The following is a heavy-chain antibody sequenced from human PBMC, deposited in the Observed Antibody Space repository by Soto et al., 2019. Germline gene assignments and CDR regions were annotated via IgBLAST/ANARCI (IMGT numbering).Heavy chain of an antibody. D-gene: IGHD6-13*01. J-gene: IGHJ4*02. V-gene: IGHV1-18*01. CDR1: GYTFTSYG. CDR2: ISAYNGNT. CDR3: ARDLGQQLVDY. Sequence: ASVKVSCKASGYTFTSYGISWVRQAPGQGLEWMGWISAYNGNTKYAQKLQGRVTMTTDTSTRTAYMEVRSLRSDDTAVYYCARDLGQQLVDYWGQGTLVTVSS.